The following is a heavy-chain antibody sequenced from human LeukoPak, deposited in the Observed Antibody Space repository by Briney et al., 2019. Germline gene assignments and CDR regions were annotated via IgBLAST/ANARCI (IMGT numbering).Heavy chain of an antibody. Sequence: SETLSLTCAVSGGSISSSNWWSWVRQPPGKGLEWIGEIYHSGSTNYNPSLKSRVTISVDTSKNQFSLKLSSVTAADTAVYYCAREGSSWSNWFDPWGQGTLVTVSS. CDR1: GGSISSSNW. J-gene: IGHJ5*02. V-gene: IGHV4-4*02. CDR2: IYHSGST. CDR3: AREGSSWSNWFDP. D-gene: IGHD6-13*01.